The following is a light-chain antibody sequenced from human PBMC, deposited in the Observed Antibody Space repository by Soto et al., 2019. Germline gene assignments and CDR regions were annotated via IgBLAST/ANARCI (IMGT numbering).Light chain of an antibody. CDR3: SSYTSTNVYV. Sequence: QSVLTQPASVSGSPGQSITISCTGTSSDVGAYNYVSWYQQHPGEAPKLLIYDVSNRPSGVSNRFSGPKSGNTASLTISGLQAEDEADYYCSSYTSTNVYVFATGTKVTVL. CDR1: SSDVGAYNY. CDR2: DVS. V-gene: IGLV2-14*03. J-gene: IGLJ1*01.